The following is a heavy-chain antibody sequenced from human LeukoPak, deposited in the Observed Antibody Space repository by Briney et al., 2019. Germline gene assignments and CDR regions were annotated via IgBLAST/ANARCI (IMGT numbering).Heavy chain of an antibody. D-gene: IGHD5-24*01. V-gene: IGHV3-7*01. J-gene: IGHJ4*02. CDR2: IKEDGSET. CDR3: ARETPRRGETRDGYR. CDR1: GFIFKKYW. Sequence: GGSLRLSCAASGFIFKKYWMNWVRQVPGKGLECLANIKEDGSETYYADSVKGRFTISRDNPKNLLFLQINSLRVEDTAVYYCARETPRRGETRDGYRWGQGTVVTVPS.